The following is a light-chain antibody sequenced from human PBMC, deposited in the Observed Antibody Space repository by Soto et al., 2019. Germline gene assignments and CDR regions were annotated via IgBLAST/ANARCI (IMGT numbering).Light chain of an antibody. CDR3: SSYTTSSTRV. J-gene: IGLJ1*01. CDR1: SSDVRAYDY. V-gene: IGLV2-14*03. CDR2: EVS. Sequence: QSALTQPASVSGSPGQSITISCTGTSSDVRAYDYVSWYQQHPDKAPKLMIYEVSYRPSGVSHRLSGSKSVNTATLTISGLQAEDEADYYCSSYTTSSTRVFGTGTKVTVL.